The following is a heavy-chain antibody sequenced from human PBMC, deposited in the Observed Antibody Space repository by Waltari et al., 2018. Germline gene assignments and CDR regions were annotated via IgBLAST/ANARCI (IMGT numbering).Heavy chain of an antibody. V-gene: IGHV3-30*03. CDR3: AAYSSSYDAFDI. CDR2: ISYDGSNK. CDR1: GFTFSSYG. Sequence: QVQLVESGGGVVQPGRSLRLSCAASGFTFSSYGMHWVSQAPGKGLEWVAVISYDGSNKYYADSVKGRFTISRDNSKNTLYLQMNSLRAEDTAVYYCAAYSSSYDAFDIWGQGTMVTVSS. D-gene: IGHD6-13*01. J-gene: IGHJ3*02.